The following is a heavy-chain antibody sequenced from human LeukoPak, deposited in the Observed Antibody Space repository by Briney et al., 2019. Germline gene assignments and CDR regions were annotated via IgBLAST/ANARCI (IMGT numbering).Heavy chain of an antibody. CDR3: ARYGTSSPGAFDI. CDR2: ISSSSSTI. D-gene: IGHD2-2*01. J-gene: IGHJ3*02. V-gene: IGHV3-48*04. CDR1: GFTFSSYS. Sequence: GGSLRLSCAASGFTFSSYSMNWVRQAPGKGLEWVSYISSSSSTIYYADSVKGRFTIPRNNAKNSLYLQMNSLRAEDTAVYYCARYGTSSPGAFDIWGQGTMVTVSS.